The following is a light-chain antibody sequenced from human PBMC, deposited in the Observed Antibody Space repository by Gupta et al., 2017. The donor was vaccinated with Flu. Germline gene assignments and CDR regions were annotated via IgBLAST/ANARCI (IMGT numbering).Light chain of an antibody. CDR2: AAP. CDR3: LQTDSSYPQT. V-gene: IGKV1-39*01. Sequence: SSLSASVGDRVIITCRASQSISSYLHWYQQKPGKAPKLLIYAAPSLQSGVPSRFSGSGSGTDFTLTISSLQPEDFAPYFCLQTDSSYPQTFGGGTRVEIK. J-gene: IGKJ4*01. CDR1: QSISSY.